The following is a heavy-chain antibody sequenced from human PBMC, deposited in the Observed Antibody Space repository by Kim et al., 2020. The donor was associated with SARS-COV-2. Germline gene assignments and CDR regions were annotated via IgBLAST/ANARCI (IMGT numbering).Heavy chain of an antibody. CDR1: GDSISYYY. CDR2: IYYGGTT. Sequence: SETLSLTCTVSGDSISYYYCSWIRQLPGKGLEWIGYIYYGGTTNYNPSLKRRVTISVDTSKNEFSLKLTSVTAADTDIYYCAGSEWRGSGRQFDYWGQGTLVTVSS. J-gene: IGHJ4*02. CDR3: AGSEWRGSGRQFDY. D-gene: IGHD6-25*01. V-gene: IGHV4-59*03.